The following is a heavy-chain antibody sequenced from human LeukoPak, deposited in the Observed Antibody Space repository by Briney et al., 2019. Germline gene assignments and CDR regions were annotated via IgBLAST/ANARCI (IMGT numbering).Heavy chain of an antibody. Sequence: PSETLSLTCGVSGDSLTSTTYYWAWIRQSPGKGLEWISNIYYTGSANYNPSLKSRGTMSVEASKNVFSLRLSSVTAADTAVYYCARKVIWFGNDAFDIWGQGTKVSVS. V-gene: IGHV4-39*02. CDR2: IYYTGSA. D-gene: IGHD3-10*01. CDR3: ARKVIWFGNDAFDI. J-gene: IGHJ3*02. CDR1: GDSLTSTTYY.